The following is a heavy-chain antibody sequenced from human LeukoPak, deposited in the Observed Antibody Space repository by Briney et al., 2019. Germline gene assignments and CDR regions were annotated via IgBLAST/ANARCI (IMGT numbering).Heavy chain of an antibody. D-gene: IGHD2-2*01. J-gene: IGHJ5*02. CDR1: GYTFTGYY. CDR3: ARDFRLRYCSSTSCPYNWFDP. CDR2: INPNSGGT. Sequence: GASVKVSCKASGYTFTGYYMHWMRQAPGQGLEWMGRINPNSGGTNYAQKFQGRVTMTRDTSISTAYMELSRLRSDDTAVYYCARDFRLRYCSSTSCPYNWFDPWGQGTLVTVSS. V-gene: IGHV1-2*06.